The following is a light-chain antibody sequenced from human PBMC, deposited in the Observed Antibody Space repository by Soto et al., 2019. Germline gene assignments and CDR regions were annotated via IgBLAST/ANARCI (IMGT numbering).Light chain of an antibody. V-gene: IGKV1-39*01. CDR1: QSVRTY. J-gene: IGKJ5*01. Sequence: DIQMTQSPSSLSASVGYRFTITCGASQSVRTYLNWYQQRPGKAPNLLIYAASSLQSGVPSRFSGSGSGTDFTLTISSLQPEDFDTYYCLQSYNIPITFGQGTRLEIK. CDR3: LQSYNIPIT. CDR2: AAS.